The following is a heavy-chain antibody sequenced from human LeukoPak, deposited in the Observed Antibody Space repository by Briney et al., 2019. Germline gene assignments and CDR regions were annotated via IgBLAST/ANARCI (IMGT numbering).Heavy chain of an antibody. V-gene: IGHV3-15*01. CDR3: TTERNWELLRPYGLDI. J-gene: IGHJ6*02. Sequence: GGSLRLSCAASGFNFNYVWMNWVRQAPGKGLEWVGRIRTKIEGETTDYAAPVKGRFTISRNDSKTTLFLQMNSLKTADSAVYYCTTERNWELLRPYGLDIWGQGTTVIVSS. D-gene: IGHD1-26*01. CDR1: GFNFNYVW. CDR2: IRTKIEGETT.